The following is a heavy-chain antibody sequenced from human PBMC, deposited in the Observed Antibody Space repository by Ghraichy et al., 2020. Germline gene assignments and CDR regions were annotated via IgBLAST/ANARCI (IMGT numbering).Heavy chain of an antibody. CDR1: GGSISSYY. Sequence: SETLSLTCTVSGGSISSYYWSWIRQPPGKGLEWIGYIYYSGSTNYNPSLKSRVTISVDTSKNQFSLKLSSVTAADTAVYYCARDPARDGYNWGMNWYFDLWGRGTLVTVSS. J-gene: IGHJ2*01. V-gene: IGHV4-59*01. D-gene: IGHD5-24*01. CDR3: ARDPARDGYNWGMNWYFDL. CDR2: IYYSGST.